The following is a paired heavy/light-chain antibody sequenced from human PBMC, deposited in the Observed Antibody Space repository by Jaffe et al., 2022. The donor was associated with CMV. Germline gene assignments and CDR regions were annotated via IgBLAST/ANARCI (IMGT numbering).Light chain of an antibody. Sequence: DIVMTQSPDSLAVSLGERATINCKSSQSVLYSSNNKNYLAWYQQKPGQPPKLLIYWASTRESGVPDRFSGSGSGTDFTLTISSLQAEDVAVYYCQQYYSTPLGTFGQGTKLEIK. J-gene: IGKJ2*02. CDR2: WAS. V-gene: IGKV4-1*01. CDR1: QSVLYSSNNKNY. CDR3: QQYYSTPLGT.
Heavy chain of an antibody. CDR2: IYPGDSDT. Sequence: EVQLVQSGAEVKKPGESLKISCKGSGYSFTSYWIGWVRQMPGKGLEWMGIIYPGDSDTRYSPSFQGQVTISADKSISTAYLQWSSLKASDTAMYYCARRGQLGWSGYYKGRGYYYYGMDVWGQGTTVTVSS. J-gene: IGHJ6*02. V-gene: IGHV5-51*01. CDR1: GYSFTSYW. CDR3: ARRGQLGWSGYYKGRGYYYYGMDV. D-gene: IGHD3-3*01.